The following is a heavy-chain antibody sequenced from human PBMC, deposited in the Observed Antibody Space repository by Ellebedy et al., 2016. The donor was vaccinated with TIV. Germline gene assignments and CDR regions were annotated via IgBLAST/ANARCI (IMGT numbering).Heavy chain of an antibody. D-gene: IGHD6-19*01. V-gene: IGHV3-23*01. CDR1: GFTFSSYA. CDR2: ISGSGGST. Sequence: GESLKISCAASGFTFSSYAMSWVRQAPGKGLEWVSAISGSGGSTYYADSVKGRFTISRDNSKNPLYLQMNSLRAEDTAVYYCARPESDSGWYWYFDLWGRGTLVTVPS. J-gene: IGHJ2*01. CDR3: ARPESDSGWYWYFDL.